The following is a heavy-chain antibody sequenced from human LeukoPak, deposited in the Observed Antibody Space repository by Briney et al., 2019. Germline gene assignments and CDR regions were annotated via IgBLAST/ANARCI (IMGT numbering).Heavy chain of an antibody. Sequence: SVKVSCKVSGYTLTELSMHLVRQAPGKGLEWKGGFDPEDGETIYAQKFQGRVTMTEDTSTDTAYMELSSLRSEDTAVYYCATALRYFDWLSRGYYFDYWGQGTLVTVSS. J-gene: IGHJ4*02. V-gene: IGHV1-24*01. CDR3: ATALRYFDWLSRGYYFDY. CDR1: GYTLTELS. CDR2: FDPEDGET. D-gene: IGHD3-9*01.